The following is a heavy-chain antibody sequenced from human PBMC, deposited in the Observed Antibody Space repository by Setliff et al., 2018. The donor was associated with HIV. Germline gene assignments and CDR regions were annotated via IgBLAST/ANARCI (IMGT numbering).Heavy chain of an antibody. CDR2: IYHSGST. CDR1: GYSISSGYY. Sequence: SETLSLTCTVSGYSISSGYYWGWIRQPPGKGLEWIGSIYHSGSTNYNPSLKTRVTLSVDTSKNQFSLRLSSVTAADTAVYYCARGYSGYVGFTSMDVWGQGTTVTVSS. J-gene: IGHJ6*02. D-gene: IGHD1-26*01. V-gene: IGHV4-38-2*02. CDR3: ARGYSGYVGFTSMDV.